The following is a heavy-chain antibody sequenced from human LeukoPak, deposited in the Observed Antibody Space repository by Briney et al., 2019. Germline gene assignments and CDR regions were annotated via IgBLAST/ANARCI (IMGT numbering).Heavy chain of an antibody. CDR1: GGTFSSYA. Sequence: RASVKVSCKASGGTFSSYAISWVRQAPGQGLEWMGRIIPILGIANYAQKFQGRVTITADKSTSTAYMELSSLRSEDTAVYYCASPWDSSGYHYYVMDVGGQGTTVTVSS. D-gene: IGHD3-22*01. CDR2: IIPILGIA. J-gene: IGHJ6*02. CDR3: ASPWDSSGYHYYVMDV. V-gene: IGHV1-69*04.